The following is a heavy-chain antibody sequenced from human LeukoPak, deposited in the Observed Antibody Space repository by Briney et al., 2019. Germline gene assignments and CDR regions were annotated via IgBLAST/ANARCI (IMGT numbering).Heavy chain of an antibody. V-gene: IGHV3-9*01. CDR3: TTDLLAVEKN. Sequence: TGGSLRLSCAASGFTFDDYAMHWVRQAPGKGLEWVSGISWNSGSIGYADSVKGRFTISRDNAKNSLYLQMNSLRAEDTALYYCTTDLLAVEKNWGQGTLVTVSS. CDR1: GFTFDDYA. D-gene: IGHD6-19*01. J-gene: IGHJ4*02. CDR2: ISWNSGSI.